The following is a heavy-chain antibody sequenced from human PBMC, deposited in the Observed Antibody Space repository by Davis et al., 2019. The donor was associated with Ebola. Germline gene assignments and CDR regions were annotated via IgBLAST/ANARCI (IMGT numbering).Heavy chain of an antibody. Sequence: PGGSLRLSCAASGFTFSDYYMSWIRQAPGKGLEWVSYISSSSSYTNYADSVKGRFTISRDNAKNSLYLQMNSLRAEDTAVYYCASPLTGELAVWGQGTTVTVSS. CDR2: ISSSSSYT. CDR3: ASPLTGELAV. D-gene: IGHD7-27*01. V-gene: IGHV3-11*06. CDR1: GFTFSDYY. J-gene: IGHJ6*02.